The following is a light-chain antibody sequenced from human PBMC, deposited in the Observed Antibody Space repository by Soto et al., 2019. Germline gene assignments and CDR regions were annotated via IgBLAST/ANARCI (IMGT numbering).Light chain of an antibody. CDR3: SSYTTSSALVV. CDR2: EVN. J-gene: IGLJ2*01. V-gene: IGLV2-14*01. CDR1: TSDVGAYDF. Sequence: QSVLTQPASVSGSPGQSITISCSGTTSDVGAYDFVSWYQQHPGKAPKLIIFEVNHRPSGVSNRFSGSKSGNMASLTISGLQAEDGSDYYCSSYTTSSALVVFGGGTKLTVL.